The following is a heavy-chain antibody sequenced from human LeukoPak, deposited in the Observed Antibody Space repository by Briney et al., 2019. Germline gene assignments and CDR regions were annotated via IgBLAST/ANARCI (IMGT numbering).Heavy chain of an antibody. CDR2: IYYSGST. CDR3: ARGANWFDP. D-gene: IGHD3-16*01. J-gene: IGHJ5*02. CDR1: GGSISSYY. Sequence: SENLSLTCTVSGGSISSYYWSWIRQPPGKGLEWIGYIYYSGSTNYNPSLKSRVTISVDTSKNQFSLKRSSVTAADTAVYYCARGANWFDPWGQGTLVTVSS. V-gene: IGHV4-59*01.